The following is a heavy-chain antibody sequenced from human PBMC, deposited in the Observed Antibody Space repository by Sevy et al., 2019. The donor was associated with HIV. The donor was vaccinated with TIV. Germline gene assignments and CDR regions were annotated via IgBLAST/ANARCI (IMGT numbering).Heavy chain of an antibody. V-gene: IGHV4-39*01. Sequence: SETLSLTCTVSGDSINSSSYYWGWIRQPPGKGLEWIGSIYYSGNTYYNPSLRSRVSISIDTSKNQFSLKLSSVTAADTAVYYCARLVYYDKDYWGQGTLVTVSS. D-gene: IGHD3-16*01. J-gene: IGHJ4*02. CDR3: ARLVYYDKDY. CDR2: IYYSGNT. CDR1: GDSINSSSYY.